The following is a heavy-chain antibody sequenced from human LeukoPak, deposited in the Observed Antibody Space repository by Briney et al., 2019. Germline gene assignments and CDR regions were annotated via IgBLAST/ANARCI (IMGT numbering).Heavy chain of an antibody. CDR3: ARSFSSGIYFDY. V-gene: IGHV3-66*01. J-gene: IGHJ4*02. Sequence: PGGSLRLSCAASGFTVSSNYMSWVRQAPGKGLEWFSVIYSGGSTYYADSVKGRFTISRDNSKNTLYLQMNSLRAEDTAVYYCARSFSSGIYFDYWGQGTLVTVSS. CDR1: GFTVSSNY. CDR2: IYSGGST. D-gene: IGHD3-10*01.